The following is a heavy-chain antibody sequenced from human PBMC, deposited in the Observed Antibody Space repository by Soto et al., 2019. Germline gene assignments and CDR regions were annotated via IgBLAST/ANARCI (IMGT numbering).Heavy chain of an antibody. CDR1: EFSVSSNY. V-gene: IGHV3-66*01. Sequence: EVQLVESGGGLVQPGESLRLSCAASEFSVSSNYMSWVRQAPGKGLEWVSVIYASGTTYYADSVRGRFTISRDSSKNTLYLQMNSLRAEDTAVYYCARNPSCFTSGCYYTDYWGQGTLVTVSS. D-gene: IGHD2-2*01. J-gene: IGHJ4*02. CDR3: ARNPSCFTSGCYYTDY. CDR2: IYASGTT.